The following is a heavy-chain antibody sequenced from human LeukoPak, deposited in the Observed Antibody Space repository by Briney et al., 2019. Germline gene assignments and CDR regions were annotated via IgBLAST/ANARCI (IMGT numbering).Heavy chain of an antibody. CDR3: VRSGLVGGPFDY. D-gene: IGHD1-26*01. V-gene: IGHV4-59*08. CDR1: GGSISSYY. J-gene: IGHJ4*02. Sequence: PSETLSLTCTVSGGSISSYYWSWIRQPPGKGLEWIGYIYYSGSTNYNPSLKSRVTISVDTSKNQFSLKLSSVTAAYTAVYFCVRSGLVGGPFDYWGQGTLVTVSS. CDR2: IYYSGST.